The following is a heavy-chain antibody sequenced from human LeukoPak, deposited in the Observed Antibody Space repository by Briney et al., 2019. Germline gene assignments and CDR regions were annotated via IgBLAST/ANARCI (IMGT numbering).Heavy chain of an antibody. D-gene: IGHD3-16*01. CDR2: IGTAGDT. CDR1: GFTFSSYD. V-gene: IGHV3-13*03. J-gene: IGHJ5*02. Sequence: GGSLRLSCAACGFTFSSYDMHWVRQAPGKGLEWVSAIGTAGDTYYPGSVKGQFTISRDNARNSLFLQMNSLRVEDTAVYYCASQSYARFDPWGQGTLVTVSS. CDR3: ASQSYARFDP.